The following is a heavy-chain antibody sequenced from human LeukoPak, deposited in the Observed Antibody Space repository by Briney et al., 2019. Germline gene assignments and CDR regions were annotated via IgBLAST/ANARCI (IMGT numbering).Heavy chain of an antibody. Sequence: ASVKVSCKASGYTFTGYYMHWVRQAPGQGLEWMGWINPNSGGTNYAQKLQGRVTMTRDTSISTAYMELSRLRSDDTAVYYCARRGPIQLWLNYWGQGTLVTVSS. CDR1: GYTFTGYY. CDR3: ARRGPIQLWLNY. J-gene: IGHJ4*02. D-gene: IGHD5-18*01. CDR2: INPNSGGT. V-gene: IGHV1-2*02.